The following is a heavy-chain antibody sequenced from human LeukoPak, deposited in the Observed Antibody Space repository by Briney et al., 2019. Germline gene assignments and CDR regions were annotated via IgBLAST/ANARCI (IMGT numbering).Heavy chain of an antibody. CDR3: AKDQGRQIVVVVAAAPRVFDY. J-gene: IGHJ4*02. CDR1: GFTFSSYG. Sequence: GGSLRLSCAASGFTFSSYGMHWVRQAPGKGLEWVAFIRYDGSNKYYADSVKGRFTISRDNSKNTLYLQMNSLRAEDTAVYYCAKDQGRQIVVVVAAAPRVFDYWGQGTLVTVSS. D-gene: IGHD2-15*01. CDR2: IRYDGSNK. V-gene: IGHV3-30*02.